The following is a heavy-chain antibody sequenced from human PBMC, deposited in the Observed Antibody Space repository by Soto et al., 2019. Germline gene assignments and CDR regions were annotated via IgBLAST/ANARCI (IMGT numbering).Heavy chain of an antibody. CDR1: GGSISSYY. CDR2: IYYSGST. Sequence: PSETLSLTCTVSGGSISSYYWSWIRQPPGKGLEWIGYIYYSGSTNYNPSLKSRVTISVDTSKNQFSLKLSSVTAADTAVYYCARGGAAAGPSWGYYYYYYGMDVWGQGTTVTVS. CDR3: ARGGAAAGPSWGYYYYYYGMDV. V-gene: IGHV4-59*01. J-gene: IGHJ6*02. D-gene: IGHD6-13*01.